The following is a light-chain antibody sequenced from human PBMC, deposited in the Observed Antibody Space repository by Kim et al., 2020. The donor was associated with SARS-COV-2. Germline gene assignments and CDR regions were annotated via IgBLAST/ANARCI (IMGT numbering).Light chain of an antibody. V-gene: IGLV6-57*03. CDR2: EDN. J-gene: IGLJ2*01. Sequence: GKTVTISCNRGRGSSASNDVQWYQQRPGSAPTTVIYEDNQRPSGVPDRFSGSIDSSSNSASLTISGLKTEDEADYYCQSYDSSSVVFGGGTQLTVL. CDR1: RGSSASND. CDR3: QSYDSSSVV.